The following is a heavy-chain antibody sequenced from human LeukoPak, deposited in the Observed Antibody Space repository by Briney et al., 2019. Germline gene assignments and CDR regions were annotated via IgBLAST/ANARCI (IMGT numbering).Heavy chain of an antibody. CDR1: GFTFSGYP. V-gene: IGHV3-30*14. CDR3: ARGAGYNYPYYFDY. D-gene: IGHD5-24*01. Sequence: GGSLRLSCAASGFTFSGYPIHWVRQAPGKGLEWVAVISYDGSNKYYTDSVKGRFTISRDNSKNTLYLQMNSLRAEDTAVYYCARGAGYNYPYYFDYWGQGTLVTVSS. CDR2: ISYDGSNK. J-gene: IGHJ4*02.